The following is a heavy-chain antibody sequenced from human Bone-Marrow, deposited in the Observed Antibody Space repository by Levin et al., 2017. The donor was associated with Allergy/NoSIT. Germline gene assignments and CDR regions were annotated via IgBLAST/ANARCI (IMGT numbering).Heavy chain of an antibody. D-gene: IGHD6-13*01. V-gene: IGHV1-2*02. CDR2: INPNSGGT. CDR3: ARDPSSSWSGGVGAFDI. Sequence: AASVKVSCKASGYTFTGYYMHWVRQAPGQGLEWMGWINPNSGGTNYAQKFQGRVTMTRDTSISTAYMELSRLRSDDTAVYYCARDPSSSWSGGVGAFDIWGQGTMVTVSS. CDR1: GYTFTGYY. J-gene: IGHJ3*02.